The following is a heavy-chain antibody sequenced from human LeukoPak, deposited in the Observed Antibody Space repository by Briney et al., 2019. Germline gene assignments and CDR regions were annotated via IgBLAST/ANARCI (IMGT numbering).Heavy chain of an antibody. J-gene: IGHJ4*02. V-gene: IGHV4-39*01. D-gene: IGHD3-10*01. CDR2: IYYSGST. Sequence: PETLSLTCTVSGGSISSSSYYWGWIRQPPGKGLEWIGSIYYSGSTYYNPSLKSRVTISVDTSKNQFSLKLSSVTAADTAVYYCARVITMVRGVTFYFDYWGQGTLVTVSS. CDR1: GGSISSSSYY. CDR3: ARVITMVRGVTFYFDY.